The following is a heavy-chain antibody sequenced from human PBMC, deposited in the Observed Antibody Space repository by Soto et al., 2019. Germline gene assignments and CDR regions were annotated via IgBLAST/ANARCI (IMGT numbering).Heavy chain of an antibody. CDR2: ISGSGGST. Sequence: PGGSLRLSCAASGFTFSSYAMSWVRQAPGKGLEWVSAISGSGGSTYYADSVKGRFTISRDNSKNTLYLQMNSLRAEDTAVYYCAEEGPGSYYMKGVNWVDPWGQGTVVTFSS. CDR1: GFTFSSYA. V-gene: IGHV3-23*01. J-gene: IGHJ5*01. D-gene: IGHD3-10*01. CDR3: AEEGPGSYYMKGVNWVDP.